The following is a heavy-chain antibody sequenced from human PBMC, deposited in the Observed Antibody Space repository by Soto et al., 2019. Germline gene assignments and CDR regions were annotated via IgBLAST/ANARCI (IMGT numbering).Heavy chain of an antibody. Sequence: SVKVSCKASGFTFISSAIQWVRQARGQRLEWIGWIVVGSGNIHYAQKFQERVTITRDMSTSTAYMELSSLTSEDTAVYYCAAGVRGSTTGTTLYMDVWGKGTTVTVSS. CDR2: IVVGSGNI. J-gene: IGHJ6*03. D-gene: IGHD1-1*01. V-gene: IGHV1-58*02. CDR1: GFTFISSA. CDR3: AAGVRGSTTGTTLYMDV.